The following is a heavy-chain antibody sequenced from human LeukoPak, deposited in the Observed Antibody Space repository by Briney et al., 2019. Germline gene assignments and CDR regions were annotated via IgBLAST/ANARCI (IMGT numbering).Heavy chain of an antibody. Sequence: GGSLRLSCAASGFTFSSYAMSWVRQAPGKGLEWVSAISGSGGSTCYADSVKGRFTISRDNSKNTLYLQMNSLRAEDTAVYYCVRDYLSGHTYVERIFDQWGQGTLVTVSS. V-gene: IGHV3-23*01. CDR1: GFTFSSYA. D-gene: IGHD5-12*01. J-gene: IGHJ4*02. CDR2: ISGSGGST. CDR3: VRDYLSGHTYVERIFDQ.